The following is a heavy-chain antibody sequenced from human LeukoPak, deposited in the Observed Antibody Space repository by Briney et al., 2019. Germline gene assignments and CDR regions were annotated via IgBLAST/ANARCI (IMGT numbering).Heavy chain of an antibody. V-gene: IGHV4-59*01. J-gene: IGHJ5*02. CDR3: AKGAKYPLGQPPRYNWFDP. D-gene: IGHD3-16*01. CDR2: IYYSGSP. CDR1: SDSISSYY. Sequence: SETLSLTCTVSSDSISSYYWNWIRQPPGKGLEWIGYIYYSGSPNYNPSLRSRVAISVDTSKNQFSLKLSSVTAADTAVYYCAKGAKYPLGQPPRYNWFDPWGQGPLVTVSS.